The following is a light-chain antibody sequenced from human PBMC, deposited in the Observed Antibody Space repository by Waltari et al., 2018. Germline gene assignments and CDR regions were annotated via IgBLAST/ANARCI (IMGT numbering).Light chain of an antibody. CDR2: AAS. Sequence: DIQMTQSPSSVSASVGDRVTITCRATQDISSWLAWYQQKPGKAPKLLIYAASSLQSGVPSRFSGSGSGTDFTLTISSLQPEDFATYYCQQSYSTQITFGQGTRLEIK. CDR1: QDISSW. CDR3: QQSYSTQIT. J-gene: IGKJ5*01. V-gene: IGKV1-12*01.